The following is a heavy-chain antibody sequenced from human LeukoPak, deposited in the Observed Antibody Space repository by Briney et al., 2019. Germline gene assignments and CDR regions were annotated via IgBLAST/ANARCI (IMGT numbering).Heavy chain of an antibody. Sequence: PGGSLRLSCAASGFTFRSYWMSWVRQAPRKGLEWVANIKQDGSEKYYVDSVKGRFTISRDNAKNSLFLQMNSLRAEDTAVYYCARDSRGVFDYWGQGTLVTVSS. V-gene: IGHV3-7*01. J-gene: IGHJ4*02. CDR1: GFTFRSYW. CDR3: ARDSRGVFDY. D-gene: IGHD3-16*01. CDR2: IKQDGSEK.